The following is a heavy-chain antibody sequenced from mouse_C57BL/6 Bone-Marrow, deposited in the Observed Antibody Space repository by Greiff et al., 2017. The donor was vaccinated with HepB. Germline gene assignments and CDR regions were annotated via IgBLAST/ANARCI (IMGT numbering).Heavy chain of an antibody. CDR1: GFTFSDYY. D-gene: IGHD2-5*01. J-gene: IGHJ4*01. Sequence: VQLQESGGGLVQPGGSLKLSCAASGFTFSDYYMYWVRQTPEKRLEWVAYISNGGGSTYYPDTVKGRFTISRDNAKNTLYLQMSRLKSEDTAMYYCARRSSNYAGDAMDYWGQGTSVTVSS. V-gene: IGHV5-12*01. CDR2: ISNGGGST. CDR3: ARRSSNYAGDAMDY.